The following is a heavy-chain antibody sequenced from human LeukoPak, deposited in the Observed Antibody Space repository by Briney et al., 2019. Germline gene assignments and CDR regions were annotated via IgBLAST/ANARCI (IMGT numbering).Heavy chain of an antibody. Sequence: ASVKVSCKASGYTFTGYYMHWVRQAPGQGLEWMGWINPSSGGTNYAQKFQGRVTMTRDTSISTAYMELSRLRSDDTAVYYCARDGNWNYVDYYYYYMDVWGKGTTVTVSS. CDR2: INPSSGGT. J-gene: IGHJ6*03. CDR1: GYTFTGYY. V-gene: IGHV1-2*02. D-gene: IGHD1-7*01. CDR3: ARDGNWNYVDYYYYYMDV.